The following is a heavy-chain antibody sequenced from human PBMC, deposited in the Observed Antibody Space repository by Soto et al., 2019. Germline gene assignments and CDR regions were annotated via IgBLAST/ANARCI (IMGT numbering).Heavy chain of an antibody. CDR1: GFRFNSFA. CDR2: INANGGST. V-gene: IGHV3-64D*06. J-gene: IGHJ6*02. Sequence: GGSLRLSCSTSGFRFNSFAIHWVRQAPGKGLEYVSAINANGGSTYFADSVKGRFSISRDASRNNVFLEMNSLSPEDTAVYHCAKWRSREYYSDALDVWGQGTTVTESS. D-gene: IGHD3-3*01. CDR3: AKWRSREYYSDALDV.